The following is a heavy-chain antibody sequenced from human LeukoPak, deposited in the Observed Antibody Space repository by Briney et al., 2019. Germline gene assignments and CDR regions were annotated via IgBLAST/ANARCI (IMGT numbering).Heavy chain of an antibody. CDR2: ISAYNGNT. D-gene: IGHD2-2*01. Sequence: GASVKVSCKASGYTFTSYGISWVRQAPGQGLEWMGWISAYNGNTNYAQKLQGRVTMTTDTSTSTAYMELRSLRSDDTAVYYCARDLMYCSSTSCYGSWFDPWGQGTLVTVSS. J-gene: IGHJ5*02. CDR3: ARDLMYCSSTSCYGSWFDP. CDR1: GYTFTSYG. V-gene: IGHV1-18*04.